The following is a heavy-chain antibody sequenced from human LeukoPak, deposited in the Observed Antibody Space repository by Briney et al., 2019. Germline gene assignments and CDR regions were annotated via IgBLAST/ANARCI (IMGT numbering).Heavy chain of an antibody. CDR3: ARDYYDSSCYYFYPY. V-gene: IGHV3-33*01. Sequence: GGSLRLSCAASGFTFGSYGMHWVRQAPGKGLEWVAVIWSDGSNKNYADSVKGRFTISRDNSKNTLYLQTNSLRTEDTAVYYCARDYYDSSCYYFYPYWGQGTLVTVSS. D-gene: IGHD3-22*01. J-gene: IGHJ4*02. CDR2: IWSDGSNK. CDR1: GFTFGSYG.